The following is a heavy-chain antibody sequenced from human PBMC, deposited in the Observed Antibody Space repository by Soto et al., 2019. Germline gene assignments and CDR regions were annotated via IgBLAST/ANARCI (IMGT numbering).Heavy chain of an antibody. Sequence: QVQLVESGGGVVQPGRSLRLSCAASGFTFSSYGMHWVRQAPGKGLEWVAVISYDGSNKYYADSVKGRFNISRDNSKNTLYLQMNSLRAEDTAVYYCAKESNDFWSGYYYFDYWGQGTLVTVSS. V-gene: IGHV3-30*18. J-gene: IGHJ4*02. CDR2: ISYDGSNK. D-gene: IGHD3-3*01. CDR3: AKESNDFWSGYYYFDY. CDR1: GFTFSSYG.